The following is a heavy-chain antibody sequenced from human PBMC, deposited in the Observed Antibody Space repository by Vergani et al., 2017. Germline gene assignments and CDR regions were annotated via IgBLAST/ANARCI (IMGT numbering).Heavy chain of an antibody. D-gene: IGHD3-22*01. CDR3: ARGFLGDLTYYYDSSGFNY. V-gene: IGHV1-3*01. J-gene: IGHJ4*02. Sequence: QVQLVQSGAEVKKPGASVKVSCKASGYTFTSYAMHWVRQAPGQRLEWMGWINAGNGNTKYSQKFQGRVTITRDTSASTAYMELSSLRSEDTAVYYCARGFLGDLTYYYDSSGFNYWGQGTLVTVSS. CDR1: GYTFTSYA. CDR2: INAGNGNT.